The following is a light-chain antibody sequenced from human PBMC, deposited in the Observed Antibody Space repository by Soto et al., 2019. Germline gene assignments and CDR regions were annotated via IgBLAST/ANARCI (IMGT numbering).Light chain of an antibody. V-gene: IGLV2-14*01. CDR2: DVR. J-gene: IGLJ3*02. CDR1: SSDVGGYNY. CDR3: TSYTSSSTLEV. Sequence: QSVLTQPASVSGSPGQSITISCTGTSSDVGGYNYVSWYQQYPGNAPRLMIYDVRNRPSGVSNRFSGSKSGNTASLTISGLQAEDEADYYCTSYTSSSTLEVFGGGTQLTVL.